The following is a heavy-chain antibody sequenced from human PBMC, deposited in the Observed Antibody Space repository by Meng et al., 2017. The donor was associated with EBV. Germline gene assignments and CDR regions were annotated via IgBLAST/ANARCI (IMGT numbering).Heavy chain of an antibody. Sequence: QWPLDAPGAKVKEPGSAVKVSFRTSGAPFRSDAVRWVRQAPGQGLEWMGGLIPMSGAPHYAQKFQDRVTIIADESTSTHSMELNNLRFEDTAMYYCASESGRGFTPDYWGRGTLVTVSS. CDR2: LIPMSGAP. CDR1: GAPFRSDA. D-gene: IGHD3-10*01. CDR3: ASESGRGFTPDY. V-gene: IGHV1-69*01. J-gene: IGHJ4*02.